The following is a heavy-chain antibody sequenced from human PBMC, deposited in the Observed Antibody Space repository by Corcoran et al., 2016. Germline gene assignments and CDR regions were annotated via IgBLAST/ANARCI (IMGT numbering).Heavy chain of an antibody. V-gene: IGHV4-59*01. D-gene: IGHD6-13*01. Sequence: QVQLQESGPGLVKPSETLSLTCTVSGGSISSYYWSWIRQPPGKGLEWIGYIYYSGSTNYNPSLKSRVTISVDTSKNQFSLKLSSVTAADTAVYYCARTWDGSSCDGLDDYYYGRDVWGQGTTVTVSS. CDR3: ARTWDGSSCDGLDDYYYGRDV. CDR1: GGSISSYY. CDR2: IYYSGST. J-gene: IGHJ6*02.